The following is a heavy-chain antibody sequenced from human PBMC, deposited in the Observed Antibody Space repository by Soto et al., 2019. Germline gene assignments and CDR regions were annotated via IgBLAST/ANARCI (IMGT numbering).Heavy chain of an antibody. CDR1: GGSISSGDYY. J-gene: IGHJ4*02. V-gene: IGHV4-30-4*01. Sequence: QVQLQESGPGLVKPSETLSLTCTVSGGSISSGDYYWSWIRQPPGKGLEWIGYIYYSGSTHYNPSFKSRVTISVDTSKNQFSLKLRSVTAADTAVYYCARTYYYGSGNSDYWGQGTLVTVSS. D-gene: IGHD3-10*01. CDR2: IYYSGST. CDR3: ARTYYYGSGNSDY.